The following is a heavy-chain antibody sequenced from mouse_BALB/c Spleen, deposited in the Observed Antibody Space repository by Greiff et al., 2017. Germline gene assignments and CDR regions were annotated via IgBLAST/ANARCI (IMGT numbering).Heavy chain of an antibody. CDR1: GYTFTEYT. Sequence: VQLQQSGPELVKPGASVKISCKTSGYTFTEYTMHWVKQKPGQGLEWIGYINPYNDGTKYNEKFKGKATLTADKSSSTAYMQLNSLTSEDSAVYFCKTGAMDYWGQGTSVTVSS. V-gene: IGHV1-14*01. J-gene: IGHJ4*01. CDR3: KTGAMDY. CDR2: INPYNDGT.